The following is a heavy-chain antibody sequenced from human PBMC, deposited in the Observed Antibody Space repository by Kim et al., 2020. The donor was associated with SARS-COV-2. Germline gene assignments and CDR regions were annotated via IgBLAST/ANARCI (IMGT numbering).Heavy chain of an antibody. V-gene: IGHV3-30*03. D-gene: IGHD1-26*01. CDR3: AREGDTSGLDV. J-gene: IGHJ6*02. Sequence: NEYYAKSVTGRFTITRDNFKNTMYLQMNSLRAEDTALYYCAREGDTSGLDVWGQGTTVTVSS. CDR2: NE.